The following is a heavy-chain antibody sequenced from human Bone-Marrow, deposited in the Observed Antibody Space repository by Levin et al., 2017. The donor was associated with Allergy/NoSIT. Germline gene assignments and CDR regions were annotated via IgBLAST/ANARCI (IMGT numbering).Heavy chain of an antibody. CDR1: GGSISSGDYY. D-gene: IGHD3-10*01. Sequence: SCTVSGGSISSGDYYWSWIRQPPGKGLEWIGYIYYSGSTYYNPSLKSRVTISVDTSKNQFSLKLSSVTAADTAVYYCARVSMVRGSKPNQVYFDYWGQGTLVTVSS. V-gene: IGHV4-30-4*01. CDR2: IYYSGST. J-gene: IGHJ4*02. CDR3: ARVSMVRGSKPNQVYFDY.